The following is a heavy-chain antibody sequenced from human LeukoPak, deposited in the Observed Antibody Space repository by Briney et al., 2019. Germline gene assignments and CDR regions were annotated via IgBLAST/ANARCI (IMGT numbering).Heavy chain of an antibody. Sequence: SETLSLTCAVYGGSFSGYYWSWIRQPPGKGLEWIGEINHSGSTNYNPSLKSRVTISVDTSKNQFSLKLSSVTAADTAVYYCARGAVSPRRGYSYVLGSYNWFDPWGQGTLVTVSP. CDR1: GGSFSGYY. CDR2: INHSGST. CDR3: ARGAVSPRRGYSYVLGSYNWFDP. J-gene: IGHJ5*02. D-gene: IGHD5-18*01. V-gene: IGHV4-34*01.